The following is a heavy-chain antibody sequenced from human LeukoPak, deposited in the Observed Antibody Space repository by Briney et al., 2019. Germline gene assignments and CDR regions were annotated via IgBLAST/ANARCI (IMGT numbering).Heavy chain of an antibody. J-gene: IGHJ4*02. Sequence: SQTLSLTCAISGDSVPSNSAAWNWIRQSPSRGLEWLGRTYYKSKWYNNYAVSVKSRISINPDTSKNQFSLQLSSVTPEDTAVYFCARARDYGDISFDYWGQGTLVTVSS. D-gene: IGHD4-17*01. CDR2: TYYKSKWYN. CDR3: ARARDYGDISFDY. V-gene: IGHV6-1*01. CDR1: GDSVPSNSAA.